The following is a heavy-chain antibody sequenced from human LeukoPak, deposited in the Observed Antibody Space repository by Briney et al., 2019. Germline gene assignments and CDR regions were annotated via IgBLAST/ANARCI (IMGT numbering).Heavy chain of an antibody. Sequence: AGGSLRLSCAASGFTFNNYEMNWVRQAPGKGLEWVSYISPSGGTVYSADSVKGRFTLSRDNAKSSLHLQMNSLRAEDTAVYYCAKTKWELGSGGAFDIWGQGTMVTVSS. CDR1: GFTFNNYE. J-gene: IGHJ3*02. CDR2: ISPSGGTV. D-gene: IGHD1-26*01. CDR3: AKTKWELGSGGAFDI. V-gene: IGHV3-48*03.